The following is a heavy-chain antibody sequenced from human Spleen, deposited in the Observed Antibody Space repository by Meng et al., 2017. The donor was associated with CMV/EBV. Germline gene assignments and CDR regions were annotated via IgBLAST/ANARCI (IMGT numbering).Heavy chain of an antibody. V-gene: IGHV4-34*01. Sequence: SETLSLTCAVYGGSFSGYYWSWIRQPPGKGLEWIEEINHSGSTNYNPSLKSRVTISVDTSKNQFSLKLSSVTAADTAVYYCARGRSSGWYSGFDIWGQGTMVTVSS. D-gene: IGHD6-19*01. CDR2: INHSGST. CDR1: GGSFSGYY. J-gene: IGHJ3*02. CDR3: ARGRSSGWYSGFDI.